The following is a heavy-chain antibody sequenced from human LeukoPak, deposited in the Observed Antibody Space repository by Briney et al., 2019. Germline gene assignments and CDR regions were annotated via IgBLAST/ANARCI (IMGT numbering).Heavy chain of an antibody. D-gene: IGHD3-22*01. J-gene: IGHJ6*02. CDR1: GGTVSIYA. CDR2: IIPIFGTA. V-gene: IGHV1-69*13. Sequence: ASVKVSCKASGGTVSIYAISWVRQAPGQGLEWMGGIIPIFGTANYAQKFQGRVTITADESTSTAYMELSSLRSEDTAVYYCARGGYYDSSGYSASYYYYGMDVWGPGTTVTVSS. CDR3: ARGGYYDSSGYSASYYYYGMDV.